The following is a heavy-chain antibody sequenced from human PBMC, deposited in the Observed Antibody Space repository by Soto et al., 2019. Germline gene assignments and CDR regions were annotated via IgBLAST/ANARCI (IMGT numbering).Heavy chain of an antibody. CDR1: GFTVSYNY. CDR2: IYRGGDT. D-gene: IGHD2-2*01. V-gene: IGHV3-66*01. CDR3: AKELGGCSSSSCNLYYYYYMDV. J-gene: IGHJ6*03. Sequence: GGSLRLSCAASGFTVSYNYMSWVRQAPGKGLEWVSVIYRGGDTFYADSVKGRFTISRDNSKNTLYLQMKRQRAEDTAVYYCAKELGGCSSSSCNLYYYYYMDVWGKGTTVTVSS.